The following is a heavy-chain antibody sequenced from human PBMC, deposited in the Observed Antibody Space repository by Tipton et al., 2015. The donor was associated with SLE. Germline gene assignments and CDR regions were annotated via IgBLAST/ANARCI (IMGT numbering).Heavy chain of an antibody. Sequence: TLSLTCAVSGYSINNGYYWGWIRQPPGKGLEWIGSIYHSGNSYYNPSLKSRLSMSIDTSKNQVFLRLSSVTAADTAVYYCARHDYDSNGYYQHYFDYWGQGTLVTVSS. CDR1: GYSINNGYY. V-gene: IGHV4-38-2*01. CDR3: ARHDYDSNGYYQHYFDY. D-gene: IGHD3-22*01. J-gene: IGHJ4*02. CDR2: IYHSGNS.